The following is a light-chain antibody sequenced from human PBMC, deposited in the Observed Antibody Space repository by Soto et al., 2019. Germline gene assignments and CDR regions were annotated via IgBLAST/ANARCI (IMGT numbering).Light chain of an antibody. Sequence: DIQMTQSPSSLSASVGDRVTITCRASQGIGNSLAWFQQKPGKAPKSLIYGGSSLQSGVPSKFSGSGSVTYFTLTISSLQPEDSATYYCQHYYSYPFTFGPGTKVYVK. J-gene: IGKJ3*01. V-gene: IGKV1-16*02. CDR1: QGIGNS. CDR3: QHYYSYPFT. CDR2: GGS.